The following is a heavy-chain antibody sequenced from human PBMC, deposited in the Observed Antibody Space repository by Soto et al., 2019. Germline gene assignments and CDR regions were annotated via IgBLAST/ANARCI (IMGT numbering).Heavy chain of an antibody. Sequence: GGSLRLSCTASGFTFSSYSMNWVRQAPGKGLEWVSSISSSCSYIYYADSVKGRFTISRDNAKNSLYLEMSSLRADDTGIYYCGRTYRDGLLGLDPWGQGTLVTV. V-gene: IGHV3-21*01. D-gene: IGHD7-27*01. J-gene: IGHJ5*02. CDR3: GRTYRDGLLGLDP. CDR2: ISSSCSYI. CDR1: GFTFSSYS.